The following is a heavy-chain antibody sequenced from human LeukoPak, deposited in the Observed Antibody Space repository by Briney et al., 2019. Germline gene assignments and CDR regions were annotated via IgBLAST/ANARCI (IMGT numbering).Heavy chain of an antibody. V-gene: IGHV1-69*05. CDR2: IIPIFGTA. D-gene: IGHD6-13*01. CDR3: ARHMGIAAPFDY. CDR1: GGTFSSYA. J-gene: IGHJ4*02. Sequence: SVKVSCKASGGTFSSYAISWVRQAPGQGLEWMGGIIPIFGTANYAQKFQGRVTITTDESTSTAYMELSSLRSEDTAVYYCARHMGIAAPFDYWGQGTLVTVPS.